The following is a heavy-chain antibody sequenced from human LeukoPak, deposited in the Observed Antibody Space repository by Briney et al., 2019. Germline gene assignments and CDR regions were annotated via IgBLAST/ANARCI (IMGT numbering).Heavy chain of an antibody. CDR1: GITLSNYG. D-gene: IGHD1/OR15-1a*01. CDR2: ISDSGGRT. J-gene: IGHJ3*02. V-gene: IGHV3-23*01. Sequence: GGSLRLSCAVSGITLSNYGMSWVRQAPGKGLEWVAGISDSGGRTNYADSVKGRFTISRDNAKNSLYLQMNSLRAEDTAVYYCARTNGAFDIWGQGTMVTVSS. CDR3: ARTNGAFDI.